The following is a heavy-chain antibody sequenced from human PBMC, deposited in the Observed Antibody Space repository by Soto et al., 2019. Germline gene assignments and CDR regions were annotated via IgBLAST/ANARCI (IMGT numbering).Heavy chain of an antibody. Sequence: PSATLSFPCTLSGYALSSGSYREGFRQHPGKGPEWIARIYHGGTTFYIPSLKSRITISVDTSNNHFSLKLTSVTAADTAVYYCARVHVMVVAGSTFDYWCHGTLLTVSS. J-gene: IGHJ4*01. D-gene: IGHD6-19*01. CDR3: ARVHVMVVAGSTFDY. CDR1: GYALSSGSY. CDR2: IYHGGTT. V-gene: IGHV4-38-2*02.